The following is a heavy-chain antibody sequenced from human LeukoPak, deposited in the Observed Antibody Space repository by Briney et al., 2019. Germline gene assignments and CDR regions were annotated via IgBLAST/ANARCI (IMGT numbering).Heavy chain of an antibody. J-gene: IGHJ4*02. CDR3: ATAGYYDILTGYYN. D-gene: IGHD3-9*01. Sequence: SVKVSCKASGGTFSSYAISWVRQAPGQGLEWMGGIIPIFGTANYAQKFQGRVTITADESTSTAYMELSSLRSEDTAVYYCATAGYYDILTGYYNWGQGTLVTVSS. V-gene: IGHV1-69*13. CDR2: IIPIFGTA. CDR1: GGTFSSYA.